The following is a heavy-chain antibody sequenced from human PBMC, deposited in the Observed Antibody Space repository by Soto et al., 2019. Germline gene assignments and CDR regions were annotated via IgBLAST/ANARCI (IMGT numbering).Heavy chain of an antibody. V-gene: IGHV4-39*01. CDR2: IYYSGST. Sequence: SETLSLTCTVSGGSISSSSYYWGWIRQPPGKGLEWIGSIYYSGSTYYNPSLKSRVTISVDTSKNQFSLKLSSVTAADTAVYYCASSLRGVIIFVWFDPWGQGTLVTVSS. CDR3: ASSLRGVIIFVWFDP. J-gene: IGHJ5*02. D-gene: IGHD3-10*01. CDR1: GGSISSSSYY.